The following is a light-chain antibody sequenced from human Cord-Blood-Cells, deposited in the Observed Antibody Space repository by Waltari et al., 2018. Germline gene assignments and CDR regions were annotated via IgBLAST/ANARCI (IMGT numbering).Light chain of an antibody. CDR1: QSISSW. CDR3: QQYNSYSLT. J-gene: IGKJ4*01. CDR2: DAS. V-gene: IGKV1-5*01. Sequence: DIQLTQSPSTLSASVGDRVPITCRASQSISSWLAWYQQKPGKAPKLLIYDASSLESGVPSRFSGSGSGTEFTLTISSLQPDDFATYYCQQYNSYSLTFGRGTKVEIK.